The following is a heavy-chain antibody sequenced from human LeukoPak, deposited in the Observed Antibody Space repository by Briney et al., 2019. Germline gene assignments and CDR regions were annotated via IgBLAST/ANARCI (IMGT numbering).Heavy chain of an antibody. Sequence: ASVKVSCKASGYTFTGYHVHWVRQAPGQGLEWIGWINPNSGGTNYAQKFQGRVTMTRDTSISTAYMELSRLRSDDTAVYYCARGDHYDVLTGFQTPSHLSDYWGQGTLVTVSS. CDR2: INPNSGGT. CDR3: ARGDHYDVLTGFQTPSHLSDY. V-gene: IGHV1-2*02. CDR1: GYTFTGYH. D-gene: IGHD3-9*01. J-gene: IGHJ4*02.